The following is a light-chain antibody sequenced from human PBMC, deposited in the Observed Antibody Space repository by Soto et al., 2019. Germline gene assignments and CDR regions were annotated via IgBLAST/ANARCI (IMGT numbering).Light chain of an antibody. V-gene: IGKV3-15*01. Sequence: ETVLTQSPCTLSLSPGERAILSCRASQSVPSRIAWYQQKPGQAPRLLIYGASTRATGVPDRFSGTGSGTDFTLSISSLKSEDYAIYYCQQYKSWPRITFGQGTRLEI. J-gene: IGKJ5*01. CDR2: GAS. CDR3: QQYKSWPRIT. CDR1: QSVPSR.